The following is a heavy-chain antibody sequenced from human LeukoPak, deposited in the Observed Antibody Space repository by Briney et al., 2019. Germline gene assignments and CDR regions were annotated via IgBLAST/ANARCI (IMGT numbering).Heavy chain of an antibody. Sequence: SETLSLTCSVSGSSFNTYYWSWIRQPAGKAMEWIGRIHTSGSADYSPSLQSRVTISVDMSKKEFSLKLTSVTAADTAVYYCARDIVYLIDEDYGWGQGILVTVSS. CDR2: IHTSGSA. D-gene: IGHD4-17*01. V-gene: IGHV4-4*07. CDR3: ARDIVYLIDEDYG. CDR1: GSSFNTYY. J-gene: IGHJ4*02.